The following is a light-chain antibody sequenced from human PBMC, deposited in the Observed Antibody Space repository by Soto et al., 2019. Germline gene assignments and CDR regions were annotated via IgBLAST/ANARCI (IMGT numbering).Light chain of an antibody. CDR3: QQYNNWPPLLT. CDR1: QNIRSN. J-gene: IGKJ4*01. Sequence: EIVMTQSPGTLSVSPVERATLSGMASQNIRSNLAWYQQKPGQAPRLLIYETSIRAPGIPARFSGSGSGTDFTLTISSLQSEDFAVYYCQQYNNWPPLLTFGGGTKVDIK. CDR2: ETS. V-gene: IGKV3-15*01.